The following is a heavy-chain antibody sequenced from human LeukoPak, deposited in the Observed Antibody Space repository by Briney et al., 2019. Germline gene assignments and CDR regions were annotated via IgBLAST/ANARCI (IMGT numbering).Heavy chain of an antibody. V-gene: IGHV3-11*04. CDR1: GFTFSDYY. D-gene: IGHD1-14*01. J-gene: IGHJ4*02. CDR3: ARGASDQPLDY. CDR2: IGSSGNDI. Sequence: GGSLRLSCAASGFTFSDYYMSWIRQAPGKGLEWLSYIGSSGNDIDYADSVKGRFTISRDNAENSLYLQIYSLRPEDTAVYHRARGASDQPLDYWGQGTLVIVSS.